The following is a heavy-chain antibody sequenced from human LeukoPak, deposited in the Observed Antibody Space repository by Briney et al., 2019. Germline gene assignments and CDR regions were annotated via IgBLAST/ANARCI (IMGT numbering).Heavy chain of an antibody. J-gene: IGHJ4*02. CDR1: GSIFTSYW. D-gene: IGHD2-2*01. CDR3: ARRPLDCSSTSCFDY. V-gene: IGHV5-51*01. Sequence: GASLQISCEGSGSIFTSYWIGWGRQLRGKGEEGIGIIYPGDSDTRYSPSFQGQVTISAHKSISTAYLQWSSLKASDTAMYYCARRPLDCSSTSCFDYWGQGTLVTVSS. CDR2: IYPGDSDT.